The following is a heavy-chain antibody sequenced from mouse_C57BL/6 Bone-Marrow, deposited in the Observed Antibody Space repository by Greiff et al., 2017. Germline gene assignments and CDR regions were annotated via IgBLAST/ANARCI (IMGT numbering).Heavy chain of an antibody. V-gene: IGHV1-82*01. D-gene: IGHD3-1*01. CDR2: IYPGDGDT. Sequence: VMLQQSGPELVKPGASVKISCKASGYAFSSSWMNWVKQRPGKGLEWIGRIYPGDGDTNYNGKFKGKATLTADKSSSTAYMQLSSLTSEDSAVYFCARGSLGWGQGTTLTVSS. J-gene: IGHJ2*01. CDR3: ARGSLG. CDR1: GYAFSSSW.